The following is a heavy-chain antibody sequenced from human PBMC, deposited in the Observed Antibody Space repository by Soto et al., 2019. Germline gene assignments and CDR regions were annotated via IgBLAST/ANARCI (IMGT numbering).Heavy chain of an antibody. D-gene: IGHD4-17*01. V-gene: IGHV3-30-3*01. CDR2: ISYDGSNK. CDR1: GFTFSSYA. Sequence: QVQLVESGGGVVQPGRSLRLSCAASGFTFSSYAMHWVRQAPGKGLEWVAVISYDGSNKYYADSVKGRFTISRDNSKNTRYLQMNSLRAEDTAVYYCARDRGYGDSFDYWGQGTLVTVSS. CDR3: ARDRGYGDSFDY. J-gene: IGHJ4*02.